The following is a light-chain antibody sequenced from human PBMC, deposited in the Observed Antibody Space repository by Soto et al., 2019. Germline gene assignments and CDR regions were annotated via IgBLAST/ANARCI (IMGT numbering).Light chain of an antibody. Sequence: CAGTGGDIGAYNYVSWYQQHPGKAPKLMIYEVIRRPSGISNRFSGSKSGNTASLTISTLQAEDEADYYCSSYTTSSTVVFGGGTKLTVL. CDR3: SSYTTSSTVV. CDR2: EVI. V-gene: IGLV2-14*01. J-gene: IGLJ3*02. CDR1: GGDIGAYNY.